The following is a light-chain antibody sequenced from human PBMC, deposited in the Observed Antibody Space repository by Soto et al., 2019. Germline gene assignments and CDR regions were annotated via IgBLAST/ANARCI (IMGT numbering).Light chain of an antibody. J-gene: IGKJ5*01. CDR3: QQYNNWPPIT. V-gene: IGKV3-15*01. CDR2: IAS. Sequence: EIVMTQSPAALSVSPLEIVTLSFMASQSISFNLAWYQQKPGQAPRLLIYIASTRAAGIPARFSGSGSGTEFTLTISSLQSEDFAVYYCQQYNNWPPITFGQGTRLEIK. CDR1: QSISFN.